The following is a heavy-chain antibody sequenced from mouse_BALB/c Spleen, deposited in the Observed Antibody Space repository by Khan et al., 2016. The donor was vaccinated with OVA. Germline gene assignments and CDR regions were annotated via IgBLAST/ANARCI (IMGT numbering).Heavy chain of an antibody. D-gene: IGHD2-4*01. J-gene: IGHJ3*01. V-gene: IGHV3-2*02. CDR3: ARKDYYDYDPFPY. CDR1: AYSITSEYT. CDR2: ISYSGNT. Sequence: EVQLQESGPGLVKPSQSLSLTCTVTAYSITSEYTWNWIRQFPGNKLEWMGFISYSGNTRYNPSLTSRISITRDTSKNQFFLQLNSVTSEDTATYYCARKDYYDYDPFPYWGQGTLVTVSA.